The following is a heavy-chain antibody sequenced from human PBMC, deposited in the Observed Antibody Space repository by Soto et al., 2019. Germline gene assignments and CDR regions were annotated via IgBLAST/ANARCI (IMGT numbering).Heavy chain of an antibody. CDR1: GYSFSSDW. CDR3: ARHNPLRYCSSTSCYGGFDY. D-gene: IGHD2-2*01. CDR2: IYPGDSDT. V-gene: IGHV5-51*01. Sequence: GESRKISCKGSGYSFSSDWIGWVRQMPGKGLGWMGIIYPGDSDTRYSPSFQGQVTISADKSISTAYLQWSSLKASDTAMYYCARHNPLRYCSSTSCYGGFDYWGQGTLVTVSS. J-gene: IGHJ4*02.